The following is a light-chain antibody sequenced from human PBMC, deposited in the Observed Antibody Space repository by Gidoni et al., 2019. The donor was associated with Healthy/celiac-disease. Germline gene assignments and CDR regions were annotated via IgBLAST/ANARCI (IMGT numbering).Light chain of an antibody. CDR2: YDS. CDR1: NIGSKS. Sequence: SYVLIQPPPGSLAQGKTARITCGGTNIGSKSVHWYQQKPGQAPVLVIYYDSDRPSGIPERFSGSNSGNTATLTISRVEAGDEADYYCQVWDSSSDHPGVFGTGTKVTVL. CDR3: QVWDSSSDHPGV. V-gene: IGLV3-21*04. J-gene: IGLJ1*01.